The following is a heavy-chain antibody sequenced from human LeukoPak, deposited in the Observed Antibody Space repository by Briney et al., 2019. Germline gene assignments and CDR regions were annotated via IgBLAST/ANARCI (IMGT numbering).Heavy chain of an antibody. CDR2: IMHDGSEK. CDR1: GFTFSTYW. V-gene: IGHV3-7*01. J-gene: IGHJ4*02. D-gene: IGHD6-19*01. Sequence: GGSLRLSCAASGFTFSTYWMSWLRQAPGKGLEWVANIMHDGSEKNYVDSVKGRFTISRDNARNSLYLQMNSLRVEDTAVYYCARAGAMAASRYYFDYWGQRTLVTAYS. CDR3: ARAGAMAASRYYFDY.